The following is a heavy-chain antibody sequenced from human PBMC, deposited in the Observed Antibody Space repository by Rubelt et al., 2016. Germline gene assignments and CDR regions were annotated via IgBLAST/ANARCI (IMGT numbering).Heavy chain of an antibody. CDR3: ARVPGGYCSSTSCYGSDY. D-gene: IGHD2-2*03. V-gene: IGHV1-69*04. Sequence: LVQSGAEVKKPGSSVKVSCKASGGTFSSYAISWVRQAPGQGLEWMGRIIPILGIANYAQKFQGRVTITADKSTSTAYMELSSLRSEDTAGYYCARVPGGYCSSTSCYGSDYWGQGTLVTVSS. CDR1: GGTFSSYA. CDR2: IIPILGIA. J-gene: IGHJ4*02.